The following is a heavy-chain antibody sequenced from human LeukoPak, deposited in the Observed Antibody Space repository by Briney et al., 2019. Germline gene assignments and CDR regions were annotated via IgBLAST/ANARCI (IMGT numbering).Heavy chain of an antibody. CDR2: IYSDGST. CDR3: ARVPPPTD. J-gene: IGHJ4*02. D-gene: IGHD1-14*01. CDR1: GLIVSRNY. Sequence: GGSLRLSCAAPGLIVSRNYMTWVRQAPGKGLEWLSVIYSDGSTHYADSVKGRFIISRDNSKNTLYLQMNTLRAEDTAVYYCARVPPPTDWGQGTLVTVSS. V-gene: IGHV3-66*01.